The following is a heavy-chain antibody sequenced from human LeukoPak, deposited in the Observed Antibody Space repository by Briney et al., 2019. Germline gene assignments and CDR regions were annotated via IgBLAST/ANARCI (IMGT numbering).Heavy chain of an antibody. CDR1: GFTFSSTT. V-gene: IGHV3-21*01. D-gene: IGHD2-2*01. Sequence: TGGSLRLSCAASGFTFSSTTINWVRQAPGKGLEWVSSISRSSNYIYYADSVKGRFTISRDNAKTSLYLQMNSLSAEDTAVYYCARGGVLGYCSSTSCSPFDYWGQGTLVTVSS. J-gene: IGHJ4*02. CDR2: ISRSSNYI. CDR3: ARGGVLGYCSSTSCSPFDY.